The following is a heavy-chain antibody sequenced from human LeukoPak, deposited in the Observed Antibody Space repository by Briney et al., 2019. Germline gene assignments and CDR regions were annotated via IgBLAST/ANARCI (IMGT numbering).Heavy chain of an antibody. CDR2: IYYSGST. Sequence: SETLSLTCTVSGGPISSSSYYWGWIRQPPGKGLEWIGSIYYSGSTYYNPSLKSRVTISVDTSKNQFSLKLSSVTAADTAVYYCARGGNTNWFDPWGQGTLVTVSS. D-gene: IGHD2/OR15-2a*01. CDR3: ARGGNTNWFDP. CDR1: GGPISSSSYY. J-gene: IGHJ5*02. V-gene: IGHV4-39*07.